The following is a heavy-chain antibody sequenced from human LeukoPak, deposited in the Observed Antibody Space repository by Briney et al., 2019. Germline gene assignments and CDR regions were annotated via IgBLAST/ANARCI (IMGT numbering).Heavy chain of an antibody. Sequence: PSETLSLTCTVSDASISGYYWSWIRQPPGKGLEWIGSIHFSVSTNYNPSLRSRVTISVDTSKNQLSLKLSSVTAADTAVYYCARDLGGIYFDYWGQGTLVTGSS. CDR3: ARDLGGIYFDY. J-gene: IGHJ4*02. CDR2: IHFSVST. V-gene: IGHV4-59*01. D-gene: IGHD1-26*01. CDR1: DASISGYY.